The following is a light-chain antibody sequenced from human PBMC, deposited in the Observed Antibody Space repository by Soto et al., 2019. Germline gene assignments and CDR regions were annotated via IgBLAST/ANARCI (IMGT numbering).Light chain of an antibody. CDR2: GAS. J-gene: IGKJ5*01. CDR3: QQRYRWPPIT. Sequence: EIVITQSPATLSVSPGERVTFSCRASQSVTSNVAWYQHKPGQAPRLLISGASTGATGIPDRFSGSGSGTDFTLTISSLEPEDFAVYYCQQRYRWPPITFGQGTRREIK. V-gene: IGKV3-15*01. CDR1: QSVTSN.